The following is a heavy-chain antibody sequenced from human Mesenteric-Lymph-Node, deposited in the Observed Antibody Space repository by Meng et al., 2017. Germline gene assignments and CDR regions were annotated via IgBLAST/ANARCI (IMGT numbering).Heavy chain of an antibody. CDR1: GGSFSGYY. CDR3: ASEGTRQRRGGAETN. Sequence: QVQLQQWGAGLLKPSETLSLTCAGYGGSFSGYYWSWIRQPPGKGLEWIGEINHSGSTNYNPSLKSRVTISVDTSKNQFSLKLSSVTAADTAVYYCASEGTRQRRGGAETNWGQGTLVTVSS. J-gene: IGHJ4*02. CDR2: INHSGST. V-gene: IGHV4-34*01. D-gene: IGHD3-10*01.